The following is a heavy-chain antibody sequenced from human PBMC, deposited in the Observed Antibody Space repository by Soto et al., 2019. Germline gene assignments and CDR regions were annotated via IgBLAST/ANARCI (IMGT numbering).Heavy chain of an antibody. CDR1: GGSISGGVYY. CDR2: IYASGST. V-gene: IGHV4-30-4*01. Sequence: QVQLQESGPGLVKPSETLSLTCTVSGGSISGGVYYWSWIRQPPGKGLEWIGYIYASGSTYYNPSLKSRVTISVDPSNKQFSLRLTSVTAADSAVYYCAREVIPLTTDWYFDLWGRGTLVTVSP. J-gene: IGHJ2*01. CDR3: AREVIPLTTDWYFDL. D-gene: IGHD4-17*01.